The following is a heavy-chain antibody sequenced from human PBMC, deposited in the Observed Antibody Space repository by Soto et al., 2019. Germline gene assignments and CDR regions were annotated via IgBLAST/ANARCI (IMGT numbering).Heavy chain of an antibody. V-gene: IGHV4-59*01. J-gene: IGHJ6*02. CDR2: IYYSGST. D-gene: IGHD3-3*01. CDR3: ARGAANYYDFWSGYYTQSYYYGMDV. Sequence: SETLSLTCTVSGGSISSYYWSWIRQPPGKGLEWIGYIYYSGSTNYNPSLKSRVTISVDTSKNQFSLKLSSVTAADTAVYYCARGAANYYDFWSGYYTQSYYYGMDVWGQGTTVTSP. CDR1: GGSISSYY.